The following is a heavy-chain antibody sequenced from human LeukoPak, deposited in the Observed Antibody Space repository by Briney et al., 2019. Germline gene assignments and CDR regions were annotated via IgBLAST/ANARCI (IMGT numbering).Heavy chain of an antibody. CDR1: GFTFSSYA. CDR2: ISDRGSST. D-gene: IGHD5-12*01. CDR3: AKHRGQYFDY. J-gene: IGHJ4*02. V-gene: IGHV3-23*01. Sequence: GGSLRLSCAASGFTFSSYAMSWVRQAPGKGLECVSAISDRGSSTYYADSVKGRFTISRDNSKNKLYLQMNSLRAEDTALYYCAKHRGQYFDYWGQGTLVTVSS.